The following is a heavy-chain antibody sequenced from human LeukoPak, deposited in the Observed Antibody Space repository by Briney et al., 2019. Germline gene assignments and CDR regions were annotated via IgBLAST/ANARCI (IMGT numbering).Heavy chain of an antibody. CDR1: GGTFSSYT. CDR3: ATYSGSYHYY. J-gene: IGHJ4*02. V-gene: IGHV1-69*02. CDR2: IIPILGIA. Sequence: ASVKVSCKASGGTFSSYTISWVRQAPGQGLERVGRIIPILGIANYAQKFQGRVTITADKSTSTAYMELSSLRSEDTAVYYCATYSGSYHYYWGQGTLVTVSS. D-gene: IGHD1-26*01.